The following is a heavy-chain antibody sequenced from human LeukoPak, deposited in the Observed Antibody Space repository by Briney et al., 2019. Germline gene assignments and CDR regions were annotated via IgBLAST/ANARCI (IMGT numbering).Heavy chain of an antibody. CDR3: ARDDCSGGSCYGPYYYYGMDV. CDR1: GGTFSSYA. V-gene: IGHV1-69*04. J-gene: IGHJ6*02. D-gene: IGHD2-15*01. CDR2: IIPIFGIA. Sequence: SVKVSRKASGGTFSSYAISWVRQAPGQGLEWMGRIIPIFGIANYAQKFQGRVTITADKSTSTAYMELSSLRSEDTAVYYCARDDCSGGSCYGPYYYYGMDVWGQGTTVTVSS.